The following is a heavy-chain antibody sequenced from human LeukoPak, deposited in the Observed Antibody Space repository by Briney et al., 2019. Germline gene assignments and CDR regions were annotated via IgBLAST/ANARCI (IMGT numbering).Heavy chain of an antibody. CDR3: AGAEPRGTIWYPY. D-gene: IGHD6-13*01. Sequence: GSLRLSCAASGFNVSGDYMSWVRQFPGKGLEWIGEIFHSGSTNYNPSLKSRVTISVDKSKNQFSLKLTSVTAADTAVYYCAGAEPRGTIWYPYWGQGTLVTVSS. J-gene: IGHJ4*02. CDR2: IFHSGST. CDR1: GFNVSGDY. V-gene: IGHV4-4*02.